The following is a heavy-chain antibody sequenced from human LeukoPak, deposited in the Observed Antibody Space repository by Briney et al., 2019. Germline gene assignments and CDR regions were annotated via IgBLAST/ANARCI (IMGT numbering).Heavy chain of an antibody. CDR1: GFTVSSNY. J-gene: IGHJ4*02. Sequence: GSLRLSCAASGFTVSSNYMSWVRQAPGKGLEWVSVIYSGGSTYYADSVKGRFTISRDNSKNTLYLQMNSLKDEDTAVYYCAKDESTWSYGGFDYWGQGTLVTVSS. V-gene: IGHV3-53*01. CDR3: AKDESTWSYGGFDY. CDR2: IYSGGST. D-gene: IGHD6-13*01.